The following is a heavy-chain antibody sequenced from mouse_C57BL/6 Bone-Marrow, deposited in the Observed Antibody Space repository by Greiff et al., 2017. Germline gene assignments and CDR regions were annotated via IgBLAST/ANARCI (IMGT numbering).Heavy chain of an antibody. CDR2: IYIGNGYT. V-gene: IGHV1-58*01. J-gene: IGHJ3*01. Sequence: VQLQQSGAELVRPGSSVKMSCKTSGYTFTSYGINWVKQRPGQGLEWIGYIYIGNGYTEYNEKCKGKATLTSDTSSSTAYMQLSSLTSADSSNSVSACYVAWFAYWGQGTLVTVSA. D-gene: IGHD1-1*01. CDR3: ACYVAWFAY. CDR1: GYTFTSYG.